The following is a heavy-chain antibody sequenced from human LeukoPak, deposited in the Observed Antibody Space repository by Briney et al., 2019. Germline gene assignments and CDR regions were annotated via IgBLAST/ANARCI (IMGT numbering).Heavy chain of an antibody. Sequence: PGGSLRLSCAASGFTFSSYSMNWVRQAPGKGLEWVSSISSSSNYIYYADLVKGRFTISRDNAKNSLYLQMNSLRAEDTAVYYCARSTSAFDIWGQGTMVTASS. V-gene: IGHV3-21*01. CDR3: ARSTSAFDI. D-gene: IGHD1-1*01. CDR1: GFTFSSYS. J-gene: IGHJ3*02. CDR2: ISSSSNYI.